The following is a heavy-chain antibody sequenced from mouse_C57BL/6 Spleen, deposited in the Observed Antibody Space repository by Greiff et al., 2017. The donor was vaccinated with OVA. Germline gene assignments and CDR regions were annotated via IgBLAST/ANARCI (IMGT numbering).Heavy chain of an antibody. D-gene: IGHD2-3*01. V-gene: IGHV1-18*01. CDR1: GYTFTDYN. Sequence: VQLKQSGPELVKPGASVKIPCKASGYTFTDYNMDWVKQSHGKSLEWIGDINPNNGGTIYNQKFKGKATLTVDKSSSTAYMELRSLTSEDTAVYYCARRDYDGSYAMDYWGQGTSVTVSS. CDR2: INPNNGGT. CDR3: ARRDYDGSYAMDY. J-gene: IGHJ4*01.